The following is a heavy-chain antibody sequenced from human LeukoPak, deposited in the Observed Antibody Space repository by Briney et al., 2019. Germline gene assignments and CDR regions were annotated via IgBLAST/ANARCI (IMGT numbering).Heavy chain of an antibody. V-gene: IGHV4-61*01. D-gene: IGHD6-13*01. J-gene: IGHJ4*02. Sequence: SETLSLTCTVSGGSVGSGRYYWSWIRQPPGKGLEWIGYIYYSGSTNYNPSLKSRVTISVDTSKNQFSLRLSSVTAADTAVYYCARQELTSSSWYPFDYWGQGTLVTVSS. CDR3: ARQELTSSSWYPFDY. CDR2: IYYSGST. CDR1: GGSVGSGRYY.